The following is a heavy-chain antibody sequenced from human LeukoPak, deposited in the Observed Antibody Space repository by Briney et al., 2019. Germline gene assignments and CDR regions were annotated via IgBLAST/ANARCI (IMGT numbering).Heavy chain of an antibody. CDR1: GGSITSANYY. D-gene: IGHD2-2*01. Sequence: PSETLSLTCTVSGGSITSANYYWSWIRQPPGKGLEWIGYIYYSGSTYYNPSLRSRVTMSVDTSKNQFSLKLSSVTAADTAVYYCAREGDWDCSSTSCPNWFDPWGQGTLVTVSS. CDR3: AREGDWDCSSTSCPNWFDP. CDR2: IYYSGST. J-gene: IGHJ5*02. V-gene: IGHV4-30-4*01.